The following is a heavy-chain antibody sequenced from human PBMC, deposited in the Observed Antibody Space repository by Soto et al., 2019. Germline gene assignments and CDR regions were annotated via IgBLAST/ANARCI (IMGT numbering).Heavy chain of an antibody. CDR3: AKDRPSGSRPYYYGMDV. J-gene: IGHJ6*02. Sequence: PGGSLSLSCAASGFNFSSYGMHWVRQAPGKGLEWVAVISYDGSNKYYADSVKGRFTISRDNSKNTLYLQMNSLRAEDTAVYYCAKDRPSGSRPYYYGMDVWGQGTTVTVSS. CDR2: ISYDGSNK. D-gene: IGHD1-26*01. CDR1: GFNFSSYG. V-gene: IGHV3-30*18.